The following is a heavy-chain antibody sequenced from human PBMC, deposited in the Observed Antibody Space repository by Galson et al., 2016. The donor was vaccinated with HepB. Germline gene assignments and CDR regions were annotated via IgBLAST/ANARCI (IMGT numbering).Heavy chain of an antibody. Sequence: SLRLSCAASGFIFDDHGLSWVRQVPGKGLEWVSGINWNGGSTGYADSVKGRFTISRDNAKNSLYLQMNSLRAEDTALYHCARGPFLDSSSWYYFDYWGQGTLVTVSS. CDR3: ARGPFLDSSSWYYFDY. D-gene: IGHD6-13*01. CDR2: INWNGGST. V-gene: IGHV3-20*01. J-gene: IGHJ4*02. CDR1: GFIFDDHG.